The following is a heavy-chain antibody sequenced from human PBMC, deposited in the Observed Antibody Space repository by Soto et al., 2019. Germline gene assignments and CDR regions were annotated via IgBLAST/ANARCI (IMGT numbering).Heavy chain of an antibody. J-gene: IGHJ4*02. V-gene: IGHV1-46*03. CDR1: GYTLTTYN. Sequence: ASVKVSCKASGYTLTTYNMHWVRQAPGQGLEWMGVINPSGGSTNYAQKFQGRVIMTSDVSTSTVFMELSSLRSEDTALYFCAGAASSLSMPYWGQGTQVTSPQ. CDR2: INPSGGST. CDR3: AGAASSLSMPY. D-gene: IGHD6-19*01.